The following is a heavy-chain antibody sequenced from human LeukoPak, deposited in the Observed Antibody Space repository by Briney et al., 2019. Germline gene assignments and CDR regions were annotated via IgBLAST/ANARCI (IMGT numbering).Heavy chain of an antibody. J-gene: IGHJ6*02. V-gene: IGHV3-7*01. Sequence: GGSLRLSCAASGFTFSSYWMSWVRQAPGKGLEWVANIKQDGSEKYYVDSVKGRFTISRDNSKNTLYLQMNSLRAEDTAVYYCARDYGDYVFDYYYGMDVWGQGTTVTVSS. CDR3: ARDYGDYVFDYYYGMDV. D-gene: IGHD4-17*01. CDR2: IKQDGSEK. CDR1: GFTFSSYW.